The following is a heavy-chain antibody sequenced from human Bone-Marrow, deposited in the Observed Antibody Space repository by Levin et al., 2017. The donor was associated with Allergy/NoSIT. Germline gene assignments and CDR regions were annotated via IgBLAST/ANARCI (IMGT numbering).Heavy chain of an antibody. J-gene: IGHJ4*02. Sequence: ASVKVSCKVSGFTLIDYYIHWVQDAPGKGLVWMGFIDAEDGETMFADKFQGRVTLSADTSTDTVFLEMSGLTSEDTAVYYCATEDYNFNHWGQGTLVTVSS. V-gene: IGHV1-69-2*01. CDR3: ATEDYNFNH. CDR1: GFTLIDYY. D-gene: IGHD4-11*01. CDR2: IDAEDGET.